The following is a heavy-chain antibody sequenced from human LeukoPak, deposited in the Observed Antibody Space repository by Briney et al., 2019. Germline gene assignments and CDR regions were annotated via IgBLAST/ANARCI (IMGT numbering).Heavy chain of an antibody. CDR3: ARDQGYGSGGISFDY. V-gene: IGHV1-2*02. J-gene: IGHJ4*02. CDR1: GYTFAGYF. Sequence: ASVKVSCKTSGYTFAGYFVHWVRQAPGQGLEWMGWINPNSGGTNYTQNFQGRVTITRDTSITTAYMELSRLTSDDTALYYCARDQGYGSGGISFDYWGQGTRVTVSS. D-gene: IGHD3-10*01. CDR2: INPNSGGT.